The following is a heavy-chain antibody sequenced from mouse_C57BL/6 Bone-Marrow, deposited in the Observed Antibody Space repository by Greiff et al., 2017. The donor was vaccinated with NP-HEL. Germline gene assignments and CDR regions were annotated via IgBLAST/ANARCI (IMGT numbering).Heavy chain of an antibody. Sequence: VQLQQSGPGLVQPSQSLSITCTVSGFSLTSYGVHWVRQSPGKGLEWLGVIWSGGSTDYNAAFISRLSISKDNSKSQVFFKMNSLQADDTAIYYCASGGSHYAMDYWGQGTSVTVSS. CDR3: ASGGSHYAMDY. CDR1: GFSLTSYG. V-gene: IGHV2-2*01. D-gene: IGHD1-1*02. CDR2: IWSGGST. J-gene: IGHJ4*01.